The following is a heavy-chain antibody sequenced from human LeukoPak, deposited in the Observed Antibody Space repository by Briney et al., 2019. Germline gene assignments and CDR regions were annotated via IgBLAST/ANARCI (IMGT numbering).Heavy chain of an antibody. J-gene: IGHJ4*02. CDR2: ISAYNGDT. V-gene: IGHV1-18*01. D-gene: IGHD6-19*01. Sequence: ASVKVSCKASGYTFNRHGISWARQVPGQGLEWMGWISAYNGDTKYSQKFQGRVTLTIDTSTSTAYMELRSLTSDDTAMYYCARDPSNTSGWYIYFDYWGQGTLVTVSS. CDR3: ARDPSNTSGWYIYFDY. CDR1: GYTFNRHG.